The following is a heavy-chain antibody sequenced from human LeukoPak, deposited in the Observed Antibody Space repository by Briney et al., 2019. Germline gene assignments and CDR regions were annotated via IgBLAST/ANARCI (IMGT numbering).Heavy chain of an antibody. Sequence: PSGTLSLTCAVSGGTISSTHWWSCVRQPPGKGLEWIGEINHSGSTNYNSSLKSLVTLSVDKSNDQFSRMLSSVTAADSAVYYYARVYRNRGFYNWGQGTLVTVSS. D-gene: IGHD2-2*01. V-gene: IGHV4-4*02. CDR2: INHSGST. CDR3: ARVYRNRGFYN. J-gene: IGHJ4*02. CDR1: GGTISSTHW.